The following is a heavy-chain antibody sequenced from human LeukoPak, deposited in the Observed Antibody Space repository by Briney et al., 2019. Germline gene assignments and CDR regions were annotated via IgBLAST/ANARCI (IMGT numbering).Heavy chain of an antibody. CDR2: IYSGGST. D-gene: IGHD6-13*01. J-gene: IGHJ4*02. V-gene: IGHV3-53*01. CDR3: AYSSSWRGFDY. CDR1: GSTVSSNY. Sequence: GGSLRLSCAASGSTVSSNYMSWVRQAPGKGLEWVSVIYSGGSTYYADSMKGRFTISRDNSKNTLYLQMNSLRAEDTAVYYCAYSSSWRGFDYWGQGTLVTVSS.